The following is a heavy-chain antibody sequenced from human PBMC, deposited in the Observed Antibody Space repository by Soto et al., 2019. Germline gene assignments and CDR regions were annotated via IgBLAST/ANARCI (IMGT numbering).Heavy chain of an antibody. CDR3: ARGRGWEMRGMDG. CDR1: GFTFSSYS. J-gene: IGHJ6*02. V-gene: IGHV3-21*01. CDR2: ISSSSSYI. D-gene: IGHD1-26*01. Sequence: GESLKISCATSGFTFSSYSMNWVRQAPGKGLEWVSYISSSSSYIYYADSVKGRFNNSRDNAKNSLYLQMNSPSAEDTAVYYCARGRGWEMRGMDGGGQGTTVTASS.